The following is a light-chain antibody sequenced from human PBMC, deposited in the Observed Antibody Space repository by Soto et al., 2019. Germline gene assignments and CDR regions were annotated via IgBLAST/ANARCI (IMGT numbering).Light chain of an antibody. V-gene: IGKV3-15*01. CDR2: AAS. J-gene: IGKJ4*01. Sequence: EIVMTQSPATLSESPGGRATLSCRASQRVSSDLAWYQQRPGQAPRLLIYAASTRATGVPDRFSGSGSGTEFTLTISSLQSEDFAVYYCQQYSNWPPLTFGGGTKVEIK. CDR1: QRVSSD. CDR3: QQYSNWPPLT.